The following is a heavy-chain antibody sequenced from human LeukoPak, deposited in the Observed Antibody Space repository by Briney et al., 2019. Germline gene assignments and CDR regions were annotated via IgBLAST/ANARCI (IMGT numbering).Heavy chain of an antibody. CDR3: ARAQGGPAKSRYFDL. CDR2: ISGSGAST. J-gene: IGHJ2*01. V-gene: IGHV3-23*01. CDR1: GFTFSNYA. Sequence: PGGSLRLSCAASGFTFSNYAMSWVRQAPGKGLEWVSAISGSGASTYYADSVKGRITISRDNSKNTLYLHMNSLRAEDTAVYYCARAQGGPAKSRYFDLWGRGTLVTVSS.